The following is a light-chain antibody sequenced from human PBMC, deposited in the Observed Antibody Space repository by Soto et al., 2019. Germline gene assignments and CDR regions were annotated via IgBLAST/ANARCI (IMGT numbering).Light chain of an antibody. J-gene: IGKJ1*01. CDR2: GAS. CDR1: QSVSSSY. V-gene: IGKV3-20*01. Sequence: EIVLTQSPGTLSLSPGERATLSCRASQSVSSSYLAWHQQKPGQAPKLLIYGASTRAPGIPDRFNGSGSGTDFTLTISRLEADDVAVYHCHQYGSSVRAFGQGTKLEIK. CDR3: HQYGSSVRA.